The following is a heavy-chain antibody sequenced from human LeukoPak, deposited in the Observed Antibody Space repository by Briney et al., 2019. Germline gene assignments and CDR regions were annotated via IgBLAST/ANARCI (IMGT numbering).Heavy chain of an antibody. Sequence: PGGSLRLSCAASGFTFSSYSMNWVRQAPGKGLEWVSSISSSSSYIYYADSVKGRFTISRDNAKNSLYLQMNSLRAEDTAVYYCARGFPPLRGYSGYDHLGAFDIWGQGTMVTVSS. CDR2: ISSSSSYI. CDR3: ARGFPPLRGYSGYDHLGAFDI. CDR1: GFTFSSYS. J-gene: IGHJ3*02. V-gene: IGHV3-21*01. D-gene: IGHD5-12*01.